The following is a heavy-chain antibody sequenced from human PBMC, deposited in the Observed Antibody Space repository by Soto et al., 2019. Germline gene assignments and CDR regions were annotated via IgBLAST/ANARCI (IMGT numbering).Heavy chain of an antibody. CDR3: ARAYYDILTGYGISYGMDV. CDR1: GGSISSGDYY. D-gene: IGHD3-9*01. V-gene: IGHV4-61*08. Sequence: PSETLSLTCTVSGGSISSGDYYWSWIRQPPGKGLEWIGYIYYSGSTNYNPSLKSRVTISVDTSKNQFSLKLSSVTAADTAVYYCARAYYDILTGYGISYGMDVWGQGTTVTVSS. CDR2: IYYSGST. J-gene: IGHJ6*02.